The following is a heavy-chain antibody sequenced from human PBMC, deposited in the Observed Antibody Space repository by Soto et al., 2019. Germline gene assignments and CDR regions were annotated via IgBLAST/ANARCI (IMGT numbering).Heavy chain of an antibody. CDR2: ISAYNGNT. J-gene: IGHJ6*02. CDR1: GYTFTSYG. Sequence: ASVKVSCKASGYTFTSYGISWVRQAPGQGLEWMGWISAYNGNTNYAQKLQGRVTMTTDTSTSTAYMELRSLRSDDTAVYYCARGHPYDILTGSSFYYSYGMDVWGQGTTVTVSS. D-gene: IGHD3-9*01. CDR3: ARGHPYDILTGSSFYYSYGMDV. V-gene: IGHV1-18*01.